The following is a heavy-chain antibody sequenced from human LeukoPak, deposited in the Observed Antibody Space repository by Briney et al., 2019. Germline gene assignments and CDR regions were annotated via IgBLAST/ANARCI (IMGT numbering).Heavy chain of an antibody. J-gene: IGHJ4*02. CDR1: GFTFSNYA. Sequence: GASLRLSCAASGFTFSNYAMSWVRQAPGKGLEWVSAILGSGGSRYYADSVKGRFTVSRDNSKSTLYLQMNSLRAEDTALYYCAKWGDYDVLTGYYVPDYWGQGTLVTVSS. CDR2: ILGSGGSR. D-gene: IGHD3-9*01. CDR3: AKWGDYDVLTGYYVPDY. V-gene: IGHV3-23*01.